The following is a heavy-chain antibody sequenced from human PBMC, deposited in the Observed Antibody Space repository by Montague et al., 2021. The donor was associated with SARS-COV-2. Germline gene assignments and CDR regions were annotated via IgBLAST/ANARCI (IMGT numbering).Heavy chain of an antibody. V-gene: IGHV4-4*02. Sequence: SETLSLTCAVSGGSITSENWWSWVRQPPGKGLEWIAETHQCGGTNYNPSLGSRVTILLDNSKNQFSLMLTSVTAADTAMYYCASHPVWQQLGTWGQGTLVSVSS. J-gene: IGHJ4*02. CDR1: GGSITSENW. CDR3: ASHPVWQQLGT. CDR2: THQCGGT. D-gene: IGHD6-13*01.